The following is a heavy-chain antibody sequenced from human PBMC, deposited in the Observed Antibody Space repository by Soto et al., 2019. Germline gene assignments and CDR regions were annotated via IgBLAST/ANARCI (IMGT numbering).Heavy chain of an antibody. CDR1: GGSISSYY. CDR3: ARVGDCSGGSCYYYYYGMDV. V-gene: IGHV4-59*01. Sequence: SETLSLTCTVSGGSISSYYWSWIRQPPGKGLEWIGYIYYSGSTNYNPSLKSRVTISVDTSKNQFSLKLSSVTATDTAVYYCARVGDCSGGSCYYYYYGMDVWGQGTTVTVSS. CDR2: IYYSGST. J-gene: IGHJ6*02. D-gene: IGHD2-15*01.